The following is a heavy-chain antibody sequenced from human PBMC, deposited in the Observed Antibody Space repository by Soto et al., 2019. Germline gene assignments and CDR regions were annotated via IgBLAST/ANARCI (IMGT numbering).Heavy chain of an antibody. Sequence: QVQLVQSGGEVKNPGASVKVSCKASGYTFSDYFLHWVRQAPGQRLEWLGWVNGGTGNTQYSPKLQGRVTMTRDTSASTVYMELSSLTSEDSAIYFCARVAVTGAAQFRYWGQGTLVTVSA. CDR2: VNGGTGNT. CDR1: GYTFSDYF. J-gene: IGHJ1*01. V-gene: IGHV1-3*01. CDR3: ARVAVTGAAQFRY. D-gene: IGHD6-19*01.